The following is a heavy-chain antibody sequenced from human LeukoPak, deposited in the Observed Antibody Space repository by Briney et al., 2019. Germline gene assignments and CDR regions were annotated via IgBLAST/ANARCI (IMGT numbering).Heavy chain of an antibody. CDR1: GFTFSSYG. J-gene: IGHJ6*02. CDR3: AREGRIDQGFYYYGMDV. Sequence: GGSLRLSCAASGFTFSSYGMHWVRQAPGKGLEWVAVIWYDGSNKYYADSVKGRFTISRDNSKNTVYLQMNSLRAEDTAVYYCAREGRIDQGFYYYGMDVWGQGTTVTVSS. D-gene: IGHD2-15*01. V-gene: IGHV3-33*01. CDR2: IWYDGSNK.